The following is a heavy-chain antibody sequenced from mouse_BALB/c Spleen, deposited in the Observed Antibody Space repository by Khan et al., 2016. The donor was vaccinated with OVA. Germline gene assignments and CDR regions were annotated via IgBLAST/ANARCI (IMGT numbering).Heavy chain of an antibody. CDR2: IWGDGST. Sequence: VQLQESGPGLVAPSQSLSITCTVSGFSLTSYGVGWVRQPPGKGLEWLGVIWGDGSTNYHSALISRLNINKDNSKSQVFLKLNSLQTDDTATYYCALYYDCRAWFAYWGQGTLVTVSA. CDR3: ALYYDCRAWFAY. D-gene: IGHD1-1*01. V-gene: IGHV2-3*01. J-gene: IGHJ3*01. CDR1: GFSLTSYG.